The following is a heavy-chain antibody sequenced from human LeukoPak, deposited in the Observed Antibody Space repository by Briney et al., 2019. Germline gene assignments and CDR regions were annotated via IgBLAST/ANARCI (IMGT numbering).Heavy chain of an antibody. CDR3: TTTYGYGHQDFDN. CDR1: GGSISISNG. Sequence: PSETLSLTCAVSGGSISISNGWCWVRQPPGKGLEWIGEIYHSGSTNYNPSLKSRVTISVDKSKNQFSLKLSSVTAADTALYYCTTTYGYGHQDFDNCCQGTLVTVSS. V-gene: IGHV4-4*02. J-gene: IGHJ4*02. CDR2: IYHSGST. D-gene: IGHD5-18*01.